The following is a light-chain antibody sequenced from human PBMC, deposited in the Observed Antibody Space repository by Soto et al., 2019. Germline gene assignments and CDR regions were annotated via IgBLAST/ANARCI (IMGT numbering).Light chain of an antibody. CDR2: GAS. Sequence: EVVLTQSPAPLSLSPGERATLSCRASENVRTFVDWYQQNPGQAPRLIIYGASNRATGIPARFSGSGSGTDFTHTISNLETKDFAVYYCQQHIHWPPWTFGQVIRVEIQ. J-gene: IGKJ1*01. CDR3: QQHIHWPPWT. CDR1: ENVRTF. V-gene: IGKV3-11*01.